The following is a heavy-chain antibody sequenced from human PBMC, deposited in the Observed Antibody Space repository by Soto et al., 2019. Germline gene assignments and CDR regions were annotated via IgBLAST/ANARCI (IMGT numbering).Heavy chain of an antibody. CDR3: ARHYYYDSIFYCSTNPQLPPAY. CDR2: IYPGDSDI. D-gene: IGHD3-22*01. J-gene: IGHJ4*02. CDR1: GYSFTSYW. Sequence: GESLKISCKGSGYSFTSYWIAWVLQVPWKGLELMGVIYPGDSDIRYSPSFQGQVTISADKSISTAYLQWSSLKASDSAMYFCARHYYYDSIFYCSTNPQLPPAYRGRGTLVTVSS. V-gene: IGHV5-51*01.